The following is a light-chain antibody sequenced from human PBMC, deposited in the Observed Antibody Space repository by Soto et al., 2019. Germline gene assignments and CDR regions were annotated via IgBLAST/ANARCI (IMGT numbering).Light chain of an antibody. Sequence: QSALTQPPSVSGSPGQSIAISCTGTSSDVGSYDYVSWYQQHPGKAPKLMIYEVSNRPSGVPNRFSGSKSGNTASLTISGLQAEDEADYYCSSYTSSSTYVFGTGTKVTVL. CDR1: SSDVGSYDY. V-gene: IGLV2-14*01. CDR2: EVS. J-gene: IGLJ1*01. CDR3: SSYTSSSTYV.